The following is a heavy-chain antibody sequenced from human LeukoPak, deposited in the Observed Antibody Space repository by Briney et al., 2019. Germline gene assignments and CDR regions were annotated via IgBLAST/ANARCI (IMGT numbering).Heavy chain of an antibody. D-gene: IGHD6-19*01. J-gene: IGHJ4*02. V-gene: IGHV1-8*01. Sequence: GGSVKVSCQASGYTFPSYDINWVRQAAGQGLEGMGWMNYNSGNTGYAQKFQGRVTMTRDSSITTAYMELSSLKSEDTAVYYCARVLRNSGWYYWGQGTLVTVSS. CDR2: MNYNSGNT. CDR3: ARVLRNSGWYY. CDR1: GYTFPSYD.